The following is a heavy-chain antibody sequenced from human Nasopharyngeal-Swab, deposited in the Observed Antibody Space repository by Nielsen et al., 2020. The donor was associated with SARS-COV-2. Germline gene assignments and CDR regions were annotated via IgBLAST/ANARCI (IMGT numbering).Heavy chain of an antibody. CDR2: IYHSGST. CDR1: GGFISSSNW. Sequence: GSLRLSCAVSGGFISSSNWWSWVRQPPGKGLEWIGEIYHSGSTNYNPSLKSRVTISVDKSKNQFSLKLSSVTAADTAVYYCARNINYDFWSGYPYNWFDPWGQGTLVTVSS. J-gene: IGHJ5*02. V-gene: IGHV4-4*02. CDR3: ARNINYDFWSGYPYNWFDP. D-gene: IGHD3-3*01.